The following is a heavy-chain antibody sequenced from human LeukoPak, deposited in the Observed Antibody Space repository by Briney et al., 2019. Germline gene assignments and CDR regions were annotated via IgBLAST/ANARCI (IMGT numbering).Heavy chain of an antibody. CDR1: GFTFSNAW. Sequence: GGSLRLSCAASGFTFSNAWMSWVRQAPGKGLEWVGRIKSKTDGGTTDYAAPVKGRFTISRDDSKNTLYLQMNSLKTEDTAVYYCTTVRVGIQLWSEFDYWGQGTLVTVSS. CDR2: IKSKTDGGTT. D-gene: IGHD5-18*01. CDR3: TTVRVGIQLWSEFDY. V-gene: IGHV3-15*01. J-gene: IGHJ4*02.